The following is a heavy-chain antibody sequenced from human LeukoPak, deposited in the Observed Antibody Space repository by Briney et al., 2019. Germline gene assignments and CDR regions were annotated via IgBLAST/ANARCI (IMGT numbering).Heavy chain of an antibody. CDR3: ARVFDY. V-gene: IGHV4-39*07. J-gene: IGHJ4*02. CDR2: VHYSGST. Sequence: SETLSLTCTVSGGSISSNTYYWGWIRQPPGKGLEWIGTVHYSGSTYYNSSLESRVTISVDTSKNQFSLKLSSVTAADTAVYYCARVFDYWGQGTLVTVSS. CDR1: GGSISSNTYY.